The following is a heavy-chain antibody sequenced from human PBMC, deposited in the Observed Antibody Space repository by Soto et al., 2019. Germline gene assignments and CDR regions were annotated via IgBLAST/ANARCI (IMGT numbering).Heavy chain of an antibody. CDR2: IYYTGST. Sequence: TSETLSLTCTVSGGSISNYFWSWIRQSPVKGLEWIGYIYYTGSTTYHPSLKSRVTISVDTSKNQFSLNLTSVTAADTAVYYCAGYSSGWPGNGMDVWGRGTTVTVSS. J-gene: IGHJ6*04. CDR3: AGYSSGWPGNGMDV. V-gene: IGHV4-59*03. CDR1: GGSISNYF. D-gene: IGHD6-19*01.